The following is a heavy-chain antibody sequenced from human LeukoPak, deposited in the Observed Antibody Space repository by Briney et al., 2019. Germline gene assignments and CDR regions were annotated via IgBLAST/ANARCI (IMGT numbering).Heavy chain of an antibody. V-gene: IGHV4-59*01. CDR1: GGSISSYY. CDR3: ARDEGYSYEV. Sequence: SETLSLTFTVSGGSISSYYWSWIRQPPGKGLEWIGYIYYSGSTNYNPSLKSRVTISVDTSKNQFSLKLSSVTAADTAVYYCARDEGYSYEVWGQGTLVTVSS. D-gene: IGHD5-18*01. J-gene: IGHJ4*02. CDR2: IYYSGST.